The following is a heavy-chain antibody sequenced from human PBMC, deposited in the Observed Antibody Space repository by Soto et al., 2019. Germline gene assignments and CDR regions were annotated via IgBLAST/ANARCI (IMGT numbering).Heavy chain of an antibody. J-gene: IGHJ5*02. CDR1: GFTFSSYS. CDR2: ISSSSSYI. CDR3: ARDVGSLRLEWLFKYNLFYP. D-gene: IGHD3-3*01. Sequence: GGSLRLSCAASGFTFSSYSMNWVRQAPGKGLEWVSSISSSSSYIYYADSVKGRFTISRDNAKNSLYLQMNSLRAEDTAVYYCARDVGSLRLEWLFKYNLFYPWGQGSLVTVSS. V-gene: IGHV3-21*01.